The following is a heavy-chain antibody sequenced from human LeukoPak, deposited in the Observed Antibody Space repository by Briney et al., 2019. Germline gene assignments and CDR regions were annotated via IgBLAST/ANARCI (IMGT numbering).Heavy chain of an antibody. CDR2: LTASGSAT. J-gene: IGHJ4*02. Sequence: GGSLRLSCAAPGFRFSDYAMSWVRQAPGKGLEWVSALTASGSATYYADSVKGRFTISRDNSKDTLYLQMNSLRAGDTAVYYCAIGGGYWGQGTLVTVSS. D-gene: IGHD3-16*01. CDR1: GFRFSDYA. CDR3: AIGGGY. V-gene: IGHV3-23*01.